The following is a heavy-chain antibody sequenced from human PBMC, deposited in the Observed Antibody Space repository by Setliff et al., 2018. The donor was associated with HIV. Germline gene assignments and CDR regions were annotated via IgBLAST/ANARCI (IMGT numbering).Heavy chain of an antibody. V-gene: IGHV3-7*01. D-gene: IGHD6-13*01. J-gene: IGHJ6*02. CDR2: IKQDGSEK. Sequence: PGESLTISCAASGFTFSNFWMSWVRQAPGKGLEWVANIKQDGSEKYYVGSVKGRFTISRDNANNSLYLQMNSLRAEDTALYYCARDAPYTSSWLYYSYYYGLDVWGQGTTVTVSS. CDR1: GFTFSNFW. CDR3: ARDAPYTSSWLYYSYYYGLDV.